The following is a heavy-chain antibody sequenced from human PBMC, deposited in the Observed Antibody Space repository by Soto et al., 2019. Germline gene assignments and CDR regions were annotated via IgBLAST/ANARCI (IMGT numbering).Heavy chain of an antibody. D-gene: IGHD6-19*01. CDR3: ARQGYSSGWYDRPIYFDY. Sequence: GESLKISCKGSGYSFTSYWIGWVRQMPGKGLEWMGIIYPGDSDTRYSPSFQGQVTISADKSISTAYLQWSSLKASDTAMYYCARQGYSSGWYDRPIYFDYWGQGTLVTVSS. J-gene: IGHJ4*02. CDR1: GYSFTSYW. CDR2: IYPGDSDT. V-gene: IGHV5-51*01.